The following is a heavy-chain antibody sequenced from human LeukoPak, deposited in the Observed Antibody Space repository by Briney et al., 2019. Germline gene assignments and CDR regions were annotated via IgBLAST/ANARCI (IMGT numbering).Heavy chain of an antibody. CDR2: IKQDGSEK. D-gene: IGHD3-16*01. J-gene: IGHJ6*03. CDR1: GFVFSSYA. V-gene: IGHV3-7*01. Sequence: ETGGSLRLSCGASGFVFSSYAMHWVRQAPGKGLEWVANIKQDGSEKHYVDSVKGRFTISRDNAKNSLYLQMNSLRAEDTAVYYCATERAGERPRPLLNYYYMDVWGKGTTVTISS. CDR3: ATERAGERPRPLLNYYYMDV.